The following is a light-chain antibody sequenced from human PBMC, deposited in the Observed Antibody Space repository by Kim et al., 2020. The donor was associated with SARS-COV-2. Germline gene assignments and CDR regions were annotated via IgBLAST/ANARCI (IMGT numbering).Light chain of an antibody. V-gene: IGKV1-12*01. J-gene: IGKJ1*01. CDR3: QQTDSFPWT. CDR2: EAS. Sequence: DIQMTQSPCSVSASVGDRVTITCRASQGISDWLAWYQQKPGKAPKLLIYEASSLQGGVPSRFSGSGSGTDFSLTISSLQPEDFATYYCQQTDSFPWTFGRGTKVDIK. CDR1: QGISDW.